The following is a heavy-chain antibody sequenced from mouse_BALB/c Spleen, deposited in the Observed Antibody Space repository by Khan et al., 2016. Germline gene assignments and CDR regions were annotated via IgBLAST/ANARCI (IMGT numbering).Heavy chain of an antibody. J-gene: IGHJ2*01. CDR2: ILPGSDST. V-gene: IGHV1-9*01. CDR1: GYTFSSYW. Sequence: QVQLQQSGAELMKPGASVKISCKATGYTFSSYWIEWVKQRPGHGLEWIGEILPGSDSTNYDEKFKGKATFTADTSSNTAYMQLSSLTSEDSAVYYCARSRLYFAYWGQGTTLTVSS. D-gene: IGHD3-2*02. CDR3: ARSRLYFAY.